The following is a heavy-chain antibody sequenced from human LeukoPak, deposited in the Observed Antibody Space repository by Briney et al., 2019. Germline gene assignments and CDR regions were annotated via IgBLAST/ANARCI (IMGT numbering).Heavy chain of an antibody. J-gene: IGHJ4*02. CDR1: GGSISSGPYY. CDR2: IYYGENT. D-gene: IGHD3-22*01. CDR3: ARRDDSSGYHKIFDY. Sequence: SETLFLTCTVSGGSISSGPYYWGWIRRPPGKGLEWIGNIYYGENTYYNPSLKSRVTISIDTSKNQFYLKLSSLTATDTAVYYCARRDDSSGYHKIFDYWGPGTLVTVSS. V-gene: IGHV4-39*01.